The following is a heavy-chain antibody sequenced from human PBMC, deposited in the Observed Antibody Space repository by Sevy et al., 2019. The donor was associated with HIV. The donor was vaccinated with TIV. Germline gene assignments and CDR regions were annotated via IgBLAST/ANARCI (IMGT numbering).Heavy chain of an antibody. V-gene: IGHV1-69*13. J-gene: IGHJ6*02. CDR3: ARDSVVVIADYYYYYGMDV. D-gene: IGHD3-22*01. CDR2: IIPIFGTA. CDR1: GGTCSSYA. Sequence: ASVKVSCKASGGTCSSYAISWVRLAPRQGLEWIGGIIPIFGTANYAQKFQGRVTITADESTSTAYMELSSLRSEDTAVYYCARDSVVVIADYYYYYGMDVWGQGTTVTVSS.